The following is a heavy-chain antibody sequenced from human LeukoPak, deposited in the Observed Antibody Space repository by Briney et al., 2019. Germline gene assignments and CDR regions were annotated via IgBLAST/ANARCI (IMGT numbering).Heavy chain of an antibody. V-gene: IGHV3-23*01. D-gene: IGHD2/OR15-2a*01. Sequence: PGGSLRLSCAASGFIFGSYVMSWVRQAPGKGLEWVSAVSAGGDSTSYADSVKGRFTISRDNSKNTLFLQMNSLRAEDTAVYYCAKSASGYYLFDYWGQGTLVTVSS. CDR3: AKSASGYYLFDY. CDR1: GFIFGSYV. CDR2: VSAGGDST. J-gene: IGHJ4*02.